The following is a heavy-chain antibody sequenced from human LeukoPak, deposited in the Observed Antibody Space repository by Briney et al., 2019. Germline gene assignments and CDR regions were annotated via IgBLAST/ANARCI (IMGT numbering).Heavy chain of an antibody. J-gene: IGHJ4*02. V-gene: IGHV1-46*01. CDR1: GYTFTSYY. D-gene: IGHD3-16*01. CDR2: INPSGGST. CDR3: ARMGLHDYVWGSFDY. Sequence: ASVKVSCKASGYTFTSYYMHWVRQAPGQGLEWMGIINPSGGSTSYAQKFQGRVTMTRDTSTSTVYMELSSLRSEDTAVYYCARMGLHDYVWGSFDYWGQGTLVTVSS.